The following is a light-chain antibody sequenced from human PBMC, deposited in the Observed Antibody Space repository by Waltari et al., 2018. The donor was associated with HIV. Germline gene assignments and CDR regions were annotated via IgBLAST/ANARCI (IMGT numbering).Light chain of an antibody. CDR3: CSYAGSYTRV. Sequence: QSALTQPRSVSGSPGQSVTISCTGTSRDVGAYNYVSWYQQHPGKAPKVIISDVSKRPSGVPDLFSGSKSGNTASLTISGLQSEDEADYYCCSYAGSYTRVFGGGTKLTVL. V-gene: IGLV2-11*01. CDR2: DVS. J-gene: IGLJ3*02. CDR1: SRDVGAYNY.